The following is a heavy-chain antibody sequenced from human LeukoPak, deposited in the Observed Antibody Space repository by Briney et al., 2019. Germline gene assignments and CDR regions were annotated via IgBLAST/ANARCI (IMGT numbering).Heavy chain of an antibody. V-gene: IGHV4-34*01. CDR3: ARVYVWGSYRPYFDY. Sequence: PSETLSLTCAVYGGSFSGYYWSWIRQPPGKGLEWIGEINHSGSTNYNPSPKSRVTISVDTSKNQFSLKLSSVTAADTAVYYCARVYVWGSYRPYFDYWGQGTLVTVSS. J-gene: IGHJ4*02. D-gene: IGHD3-16*02. CDR2: INHSGST. CDR1: GGSFSGYY.